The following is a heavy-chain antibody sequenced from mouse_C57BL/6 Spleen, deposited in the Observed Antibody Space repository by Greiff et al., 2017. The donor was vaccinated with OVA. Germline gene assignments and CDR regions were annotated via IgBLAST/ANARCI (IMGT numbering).Heavy chain of an antibody. CDR2: IYPGSGST. D-gene: IGHD1-1*01. CDR1: GYTFTSYW. CDR3: ARRGSSYWYFDV. Sequence: QVQLQQPGAELVKPGASVKMSCKASGYTFTSYWITWVKQRPGQGLEWIGDIYPGSGSTNYNEKFKSKATLTVDTSSSTAYMQLSSLTSEDSAVDDCARRGSSYWYFDVWGTGTTVTVSS. J-gene: IGHJ1*03. V-gene: IGHV1-55*01.